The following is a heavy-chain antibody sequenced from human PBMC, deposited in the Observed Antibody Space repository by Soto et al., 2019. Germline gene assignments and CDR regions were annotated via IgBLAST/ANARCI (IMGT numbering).Heavy chain of an antibody. CDR3: AREARIAAAAHYYGMDV. CDR1: GYTFTSYG. J-gene: IGHJ6*02. CDR2: ISAYNGNT. D-gene: IGHD6-13*01. V-gene: IGHV1-18*01. Sequence: ASVKVSCKASGYTFTSYGISWVRQAPGQGLEWMGWISAYNGNTNYAQKLQGRVTMTTDTSTSTAYMELRSLRSEDTAVYYCAREARIAAAAHYYGMDVWGQGTTVTVSS.